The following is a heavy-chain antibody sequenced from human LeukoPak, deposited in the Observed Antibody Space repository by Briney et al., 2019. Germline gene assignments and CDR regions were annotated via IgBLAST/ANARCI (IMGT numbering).Heavy chain of an antibody. J-gene: IGHJ4*02. CDR3: ARDLSFGSLDY. CDR1: GFILSTHG. D-gene: IGHD1-26*01. CDR2: MWYDGSRE. V-gene: IGHV3-33*01. Sequence: GGSLRLSCAASGFILSTHGMHWVRQAPGKGLEWVAGMWYDGSREDYADSVKGRFTISRDMSKNTLNLQMNSLRVEDTAMFYCARDLSFGSLDYWGQGTLVTVSS.